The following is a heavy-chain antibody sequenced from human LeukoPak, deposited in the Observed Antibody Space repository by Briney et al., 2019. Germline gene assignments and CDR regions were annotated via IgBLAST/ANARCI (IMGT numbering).Heavy chain of an antibody. CDR1: GFTFSSYSMN. Sequence: GSLRLSCAASGFTFSSYSMNWVRQAPGKGLEWIGSIYYSGSTYYNPSLKSRVTISVDTSKNQFSLKLSSVTAADTAVYYCAKLYYDFWSGYYHYGMDVWGQGTTVTVSS. J-gene: IGHJ6*02. CDR2: IYYSGST. CDR3: AKLYYDFWSGYYHYGMDV. V-gene: IGHV4-59*05. D-gene: IGHD3-3*01.